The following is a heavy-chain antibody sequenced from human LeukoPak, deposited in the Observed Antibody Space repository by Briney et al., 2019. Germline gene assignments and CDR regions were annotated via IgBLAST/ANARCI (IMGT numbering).Heavy chain of an antibody. Sequence: PSETLSLTCTVSGGSISSSSYYCGWIRQPPGKGLEWIGSIYYSGSTYYNPSLKSRVTISVDTSKNQFSLKLSSVTAADTAVYYCARHGRNEEMYYFDYWGQGTLVTVSS. J-gene: IGHJ4*02. D-gene: IGHD5-24*01. CDR2: IYYSGST. CDR1: GGSISSSSYY. CDR3: ARHGRNEEMYYFDY. V-gene: IGHV4-39*01.